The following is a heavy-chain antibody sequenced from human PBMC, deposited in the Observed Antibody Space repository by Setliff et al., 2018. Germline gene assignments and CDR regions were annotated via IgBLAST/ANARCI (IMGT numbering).Heavy chain of an antibody. CDR2: IYYSGST. CDR3: ARRETYYNFWSGYYAY. J-gene: IGHJ4*02. D-gene: IGHD3-3*01. CDR1: GGSISSSSYY. V-gene: IGHV4-39*07. Sequence: PSGTLSLTCTVSGGSISSSSYYWGWIRQPPGKGLEWIGSIYYSGSTYYNPSLKSRVTISVDTSKNQFSLKLSSVTAADTAVYYCARRETYYNFWSGYYAYWGQGTLVTVSS.